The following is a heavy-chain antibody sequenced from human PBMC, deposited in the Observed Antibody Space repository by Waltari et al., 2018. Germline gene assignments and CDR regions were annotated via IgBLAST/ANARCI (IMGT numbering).Heavy chain of an antibody. J-gene: IGHJ4*02. CDR1: GYSLDRGHF. D-gene: IGHD6-13*01. CDR2: IFLAGFT. CDR3: ARAPGVAAAAYFDY. Sequence: QVQLQESGPGLVKPSETLSLTCDASGYSLDRGHFWGWVRPPPGKGLEWIGTIFLAGFTYYTPSLKGRVSMSVDTSKNQFSLNLSSVTAADTAVYYCARAPGVAAAAYFDYWGQGILVTVSS. V-gene: IGHV4-38-2*01.